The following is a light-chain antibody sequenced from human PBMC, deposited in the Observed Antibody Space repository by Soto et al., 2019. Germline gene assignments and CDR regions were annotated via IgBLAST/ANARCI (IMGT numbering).Light chain of an antibody. CDR3: QQGYSTPIT. J-gene: IGKJ5*01. CDR2: DAS. Sequence: DIQMTQSPSTLSASVGDRVTITCRASQSISSWLAWYQQKPGKAPKLLIYDASSLESGVPSRFSGRGSGTEFTLTISSLQPDDFATYYCQQGYSTPITFGQGTRLEIK. V-gene: IGKV1-5*01. CDR1: QSISSW.